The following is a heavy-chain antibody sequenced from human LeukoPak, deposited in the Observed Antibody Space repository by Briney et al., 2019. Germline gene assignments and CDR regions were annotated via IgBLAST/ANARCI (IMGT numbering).Heavy chain of an antibody. Sequence: GGSLRLSCAASGFTFSSYAMSWVRQAPGKGLEWVSAISGSGASTYYADSVKGRFTISRDNSKNTLYLQMNSLRAEGTAVYYCAKSPTGYCSSTSCYASYYYGMDVWGQGTTVTVSS. CDR1: GFTFSSYA. D-gene: IGHD2-2*01. J-gene: IGHJ6*02. CDR3: AKSPTGYCSSTSCYASYYYGMDV. V-gene: IGHV3-23*01. CDR2: ISGSGAST.